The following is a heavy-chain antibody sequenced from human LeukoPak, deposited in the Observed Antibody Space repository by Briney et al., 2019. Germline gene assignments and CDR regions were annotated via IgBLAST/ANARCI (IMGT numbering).Heavy chain of an antibody. CDR1: GFTFSSYW. CDR2: VNSDESIT. CDR3: ARGHLPTPRSAMDV. V-gene: IGHV3-74*01. J-gene: IGHJ6*02. Sequence: GGSLRLSCAASGFTFSSYWVHWVRQAPGKGLVWVLRVNSDESITTYADSVNGRFTISRDNAKNTLYLQMKSLRAEDTAVYYCARGHLPTPRSAMDVWGQGTTVTVSS. D-gene: IGHD3-3*02.